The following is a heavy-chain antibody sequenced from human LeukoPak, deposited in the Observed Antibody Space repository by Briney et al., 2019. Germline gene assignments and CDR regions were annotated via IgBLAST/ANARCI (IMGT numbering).Heavy chain of an antibody. CDR1: GYSISSGFY. CDR3: ARDHSSSPEDY. J-gene: IGHJ4*02. D-gene: IGHD6-13*01. V-gene: IGHV4-38-2*02. Sequence: TASETLSLTCTVSGYSISSGFYWAWIRQPPGKGLEWIGSIFHTGSTYRNPSLKSRVTISVDTSKNQFSLKLKSVTAADTAVYYCARDHSSSPEDYWGQGTLVTVSS. CDR2: IFHTGST.